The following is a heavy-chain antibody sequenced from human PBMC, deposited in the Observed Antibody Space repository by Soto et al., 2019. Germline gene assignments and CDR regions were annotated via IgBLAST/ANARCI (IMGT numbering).Heavy chain of an antibody. V-gene: IGHV3-21*01. CDR3: ARDFGKFDY. CDR2: ISSSSSYI. Sequence: EVQLVESGGGLVKPGGSLRLSCAASGLPFSSYSMTWVRQAPGKGLEWVSSISSSSSYIYYADSVKGRFTISRDNAKNSLYLQMNSLRAEDTAVYYCARDFGKFDYWGQGTLVTVSS. CDR1: GLPFSSYS. J-gene: IGHJ4*02. D-gene: IGHD3-3*01.